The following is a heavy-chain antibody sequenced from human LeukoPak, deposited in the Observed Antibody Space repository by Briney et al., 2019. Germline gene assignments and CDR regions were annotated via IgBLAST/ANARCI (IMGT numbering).Heavy chain of an antibody. D-gene: IGHD3-22*01. J-gene: IGHJ4*02. CDR1: GYSISSGYY. CDR2: IYHSGST. Sequence: PSETLSLTCAVSGYSISSGYYWSWIRQPPGKGLEWIGSIYHSGSTYYNPSLKSRVTISVDTSKNQFSLKLSSVTAADTAVYYCARLRYYYDSSSGYYFDYWGQGTLVTVSS. V-gene: IGHV4-38-2*01. CDR3: ARLRYYYDSSSGYYFDY.